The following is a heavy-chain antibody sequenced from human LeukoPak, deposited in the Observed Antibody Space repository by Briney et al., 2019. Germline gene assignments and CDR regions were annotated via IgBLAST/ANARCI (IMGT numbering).Heavy chain of an antibody. CDR2: ISSSSSYI. D-gene: IGHD6-13*01. J-gene: IGHJ4*02. CDR1: GFTFSSYG. CDR3: AGGPSYSSSWYQYDY. Sequence: GGSLRLSCAASGFTFSSYGMHWVRQAPGKGLEWVSSISSSSSYIYYADSVKGRFTISRDNAKNSLYLQMNSLRAEDTAVYYCAGGPSYSSSWYQYDYWGQGTLVTVSS. V-gene: IGHV3-21*01.